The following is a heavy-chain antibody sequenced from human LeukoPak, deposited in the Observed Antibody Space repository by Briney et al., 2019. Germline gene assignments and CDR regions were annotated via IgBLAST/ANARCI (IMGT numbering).Heavy chain of an antibody. CDR2: IWYDGSNK. V-gene: IGHV3-30*19. CDR1: GFTFSSYG. Sequence: PGGSLRLSCAASGFTFSSYGMHWVRQAPAKGVEWVAVIWYDGSNKYYADSVKGRFTISRDNSKNTLYLQMNSLRAEDTAVYYCARAFGWELRDDYFDYWGQGTLVTVSS. CDR3: ARAFGWELRDDYFDY. J-gene: IGHJ4*02. D-gene: IGHD1-26*01.